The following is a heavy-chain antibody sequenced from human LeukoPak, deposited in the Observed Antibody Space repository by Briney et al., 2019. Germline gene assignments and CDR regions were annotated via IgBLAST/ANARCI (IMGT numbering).Heavy chain of an antibody. CDR1: GFTLSSYN. Sequence: GGSLRLSCAASGFTLSSYNMKWVRQAPGKALEWVSSISYRSSDIEYADSVKGRFTISRDNTKKSLYLQMSGLRAEDTAVYYCARVYSSSWYSGYLYIDLWGKGTTVTVSS. J-gene: IGHJ6*03. CDR2: ISYRSSDI. CDR3: ARVYSSSWYSGYLYIDL. D-gene: IGHD6-13*01. V-gene: IGHV3-21*01.